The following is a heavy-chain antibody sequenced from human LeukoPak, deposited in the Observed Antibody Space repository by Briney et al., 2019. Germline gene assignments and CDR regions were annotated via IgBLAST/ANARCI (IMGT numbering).Heavy chain of an antibody. Sequence: SVKVSRKASGGTFSSYAISWVRQAPGQGLEWMGGIIPIFGTANYAQKFQGRVTITADESTSTAYMELSSLRSEDTAVYYCARGDYGDYLYYFDYWGQGTLVTVSS. J-gene: IGHJ4*02. V-gene: IGHV1-69*01. CDR2: IIPIFGTA. CDR3: ARGDYGDYLYYFDY. D-gene: IGHD4-17*01. CDR1: GGTFSSYA.